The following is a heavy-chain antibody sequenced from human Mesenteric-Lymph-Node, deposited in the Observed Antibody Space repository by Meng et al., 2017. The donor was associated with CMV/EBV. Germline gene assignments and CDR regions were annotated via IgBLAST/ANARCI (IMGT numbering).Heavy chain of an antibody. CDR2: ISGSGGST. J-gene: IGHJ1*01. D-gene: IGHD1-7*01. Sequence: GGSLRLSCAASGFTFNSYEMNWVRQAPGKGLEWVSAISGSGGSTYYADSVKGRFTISRDNSKNTLYLQMNSLRAEDTAVYYCAKGAHHLNWNYAEYFQHWGQGTLVTVSS. CDR3: AKGAHHLNWNYAEYFQH. CDR1: GFTFNSYE. V-gene: IGHV3-23*01.